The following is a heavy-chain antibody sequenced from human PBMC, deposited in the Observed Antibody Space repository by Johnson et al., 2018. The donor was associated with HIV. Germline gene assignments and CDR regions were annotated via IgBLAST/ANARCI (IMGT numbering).Heavy chain of an antibody. J-gene: IGHJ3*02. V-gene: IGHV3-7*01. Sequence: VQLVESGGGLVQPGRSLRLSCAASGFTFDDYAMHWVRQAPGKGLEWVANIKQDGSERYYVDSVKGRFTISRDNAKNSLYLQMNSLRAEDTAVYYCARRGHDAFDIWGQGTMVTVSS. CDR1: GFTFDDYA. CDR2: IKQDGSER. CDR3: ARRGHDAFDI.